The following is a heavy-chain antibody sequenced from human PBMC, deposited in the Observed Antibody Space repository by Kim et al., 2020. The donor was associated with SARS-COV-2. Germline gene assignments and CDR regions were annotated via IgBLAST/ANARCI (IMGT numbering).Heavy chain of an antibody. CDR1: GGSISSYY. CDR3: ARAKYSTNFDY. CDR2: IYYSGST. J-gene: IGHJ4*02. Sequence: SETLSLTCTVSGGSISSYYWSWIRQPPGKGLEWIGYIYYSGSTNYNPSLKSRVTISVDTSKNQFSLKLSSVTAADTAVYYCARAKYSTNFDYWGQGTLVTVSS. V-gene: IGHV4-59*13. D-gene: IGHD2-21*01.